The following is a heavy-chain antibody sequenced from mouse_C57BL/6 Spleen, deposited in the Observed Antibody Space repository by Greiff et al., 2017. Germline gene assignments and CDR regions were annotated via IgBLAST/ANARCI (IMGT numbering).Heavy chain of an antibody. Sequence: QVQLQQSGAELVRPGTSVKVSCKASGYAFTNYLIEWVKQRPGKGLEWIGVINPGSGGTNYNEKFKGKATLTADKSSSTAYMQLSSLTSEASAVDFCARATYFDYWGQGTTLTVSS. CDR3: ARATYFDY. V-gene: IGHV1-54*01. CDR2: INPGSGGT. CDR1: GYAFTNYL. D-gene: IGHD4-1*02. J-gene: IGHJ2*01.